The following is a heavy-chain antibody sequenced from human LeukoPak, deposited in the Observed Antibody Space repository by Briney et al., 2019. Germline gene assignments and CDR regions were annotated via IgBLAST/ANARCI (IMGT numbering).Heavy chain of an antibody. CDR1: GFTFSSYE. Sequence: GGSLRLSCAASGFTFSSYEMSWVRQAPGKGLEWVSYISSSGNTIYYADSVKGQFIISRDNAKNSLYLQMNSLRAEDTAVYYCARAPWWNGMDVWGKGTTVTVSS. J-gene: IGHJ6*04. D-gene: IGHD2-15*01. CDR2: ISSSGNTI. V-gene: IGHV3-48*03. CDR3: ARAPWWNGMDV.